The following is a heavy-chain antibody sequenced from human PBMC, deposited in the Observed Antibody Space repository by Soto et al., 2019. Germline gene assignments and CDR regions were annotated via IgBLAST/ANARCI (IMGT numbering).Heavy chain of an antibody. Sequence: QVQLQESGPGLVKPSQTLSLTCTVSGGSISSGGYYWSWIRQHPGKGLEWIGYIYYSGSTYYNPFLAGRVTISVDTAKNQFSLKLGSVTASDTAGYYCAREIVVVVVAAGWFDPWGQGTLVTVSS. CDR3: AREIVVVVVAAGWFDP. CDR1: GGSISSGGYY. V-gene: IGHV4-31*03. J-gene: IGHJ5*02. D-gene: IGHD2-15*01. CDR2: IYYSGST.